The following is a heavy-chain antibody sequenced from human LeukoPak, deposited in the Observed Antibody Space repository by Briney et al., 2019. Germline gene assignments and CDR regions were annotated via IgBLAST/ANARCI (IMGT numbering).Heavy chain of an antibody. J-gene: IGHJ6*03. CDR1: GGSISSGSYY. V-gene: IGHV4-61*02. CDR2: IYTSGST. CDR3: ARVRIVGATNGNYYYYMDV. Sequence: PSQTLSLTCTVSGGSISSGSYYWSWIRQPAGKGLEWIGRIYTSGSTNYNPSLKSRVTISVDTSKNQFSLKLSSVTAEDTAVYYCARVRIVGATNGNYYYYMDVWGKGTTVTISS. D-gene: IGHD1-26*01.